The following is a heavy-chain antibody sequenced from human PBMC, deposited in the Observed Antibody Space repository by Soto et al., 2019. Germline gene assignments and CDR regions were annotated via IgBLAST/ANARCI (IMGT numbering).Heavy chain of an antibody. D-gene: IGHD1-1*01. CDR1: GASISGFY. J-gene: IGHJ5*02. Sequence: PSETLSLTCTVSGASISGFYWSWTRKSAGKGLEWIGRIYATGTTDYNPSLKSRVMMSVDTSKKQFSLKLRSVTAADTAVYYCVRDGTKTLRDWFDPWGQG. CDR2: IYATGTT. V-gene: IGHV4-4*07. CDR3: VRDGTKTLRDWFDP.